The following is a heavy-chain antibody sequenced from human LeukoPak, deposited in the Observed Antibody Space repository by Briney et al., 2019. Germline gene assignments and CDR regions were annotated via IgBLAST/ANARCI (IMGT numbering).Heavy chain of an antibody. Sequence: PGGSLRLSCAASGFTFSLYWMNWVRRAPGKGLEWLGEIHPSGRTNYNPSLRSRITFSINKSKNQFFLNLYFVTAADTAIYYCARADIGWNPADYWGQGTLVIVSS. J-gene: IGHJ4*02. V-gene: IGHV4-4*02. CDR3: ARADIGWNPADY. D-gene: IGHD1-1*01. CDR1: GFTFSLYW. CDR2: IHPSGRT.